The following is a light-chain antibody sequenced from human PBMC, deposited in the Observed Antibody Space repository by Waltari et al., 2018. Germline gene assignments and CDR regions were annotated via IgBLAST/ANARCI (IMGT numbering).Light chain of an antibody. Sequence: QAALTQSPSMSGSPGQSVTIPCTGPSSDSRNYKYFSCYQHNSGKSPKLIIYEVTKRPSGVSNRFSGSKSGNTASLTISGLQAEDEADYYCSSYGGSNILLFGGGTRLTVL. CDR3: SSYGGSNILL. CDR1: SSDSRNYKY. V-gene: IGLV2-8*01. J-gene: IGLJ2*01. CDR2: EVT.